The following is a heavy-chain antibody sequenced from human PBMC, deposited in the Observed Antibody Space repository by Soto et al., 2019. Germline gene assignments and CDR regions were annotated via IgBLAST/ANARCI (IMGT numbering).Heavy chain of an antibody. CDR1: GFTFSSYG. V-gene: IGHV3-33*01. CDR2: IWYGGKTK. D-gene: IGHD3-10*01. J-gene: IGHJ4*02. Sequence: GGSLRLSCAASGFTFSSYGMHWVRQAPGKGLEWVALIWYGGKTKYYADSVEGRFTITRDNTKNTLYLQMDSLRVEDTAVYYCARDLTLVRGVTGFFDHWGPGILVTVSS. CDR3: ARDLTLVRGVTGFFDH.